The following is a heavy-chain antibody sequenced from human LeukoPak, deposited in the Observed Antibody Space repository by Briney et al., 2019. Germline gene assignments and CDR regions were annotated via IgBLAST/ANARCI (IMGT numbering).Heavy chain of an antibody. CDR3: AKGRPRDWLLTPFDY. Sequence: KSGGSLRLSCAASGFTFSDYYMSWIRQAPGKGLEWVSYISSSGSTIYYADSVKGRFTISRDNAKNSLYLQMNSLRAEDTAVYYCAKGRPRDWLLTPFDYWGQGTLVTVSS. V-gene: IGHV3-11*01. CDR2: ISSSGSTI. D-gene: IGHD3/OR15-3a*01. J-gene: IGHJ4*02. CDR1: GFTFSDYY.